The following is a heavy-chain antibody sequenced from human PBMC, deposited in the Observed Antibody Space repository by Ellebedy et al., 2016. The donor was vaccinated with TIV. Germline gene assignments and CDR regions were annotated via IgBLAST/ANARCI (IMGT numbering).Heavy chain of an antibody. V-gene: IGHV4-39*01. CDR3: ARPLRSTVTTSIYFDY. CDR2: IYYSGST. Sequence: SETLSLTXSVSGDSISSSSYFWGWIRQPPGKGLDWIGIIYYSGSTYYNPSLNSRATISIDTSKNQFSLNLSSVTAADTAVYYCARPLRSTVTTSIYFDYWGQGTLVTVSS. CDR1: GDSISSSSYF. D-gene: IGHD4-17*01. J-gene: IGHJ4*02.